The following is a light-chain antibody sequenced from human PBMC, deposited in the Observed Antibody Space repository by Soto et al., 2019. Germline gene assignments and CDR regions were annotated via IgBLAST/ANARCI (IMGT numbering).Light chain of an antibody. Sequence: EIVMTQSPATLSVSPGERATLSCRASQSVGRNLAWYQQKPGQAPRLLIYGASSRATGIPARFSGSGSGTAFTLTISSLQPEDFAIYSCQHYNHWPPPTFGGGNKVESK. CDR2: GAS. CDR3: QHYNHWPPPT. J-gene: IGKJ4*01. CDR1: QSVGRN. V-gene: IGKV3-15*01.